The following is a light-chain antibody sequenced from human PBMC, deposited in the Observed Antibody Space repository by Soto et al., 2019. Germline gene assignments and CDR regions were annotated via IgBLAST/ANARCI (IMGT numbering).Light chain of an antibody. CDR1: SNDVGGYDF. Sequence: LTQPPSASGSPGQSVTISCTGTSNDVGGYDFVSWYQQHPGRAPKLIIVEVNKWPSGVPDRFSASKSGNTASLTVSGLQAEDEADYYCSSYAGDNTYVFGTGTKVTVL. CDR2: EVN. V-gene: IGLV2-8*01. CDR3: SSYAGDNTYV. J-gene: IGLJ1*01.